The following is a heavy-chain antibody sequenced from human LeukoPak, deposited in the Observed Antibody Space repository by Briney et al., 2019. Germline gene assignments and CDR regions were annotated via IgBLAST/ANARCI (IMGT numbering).Heavy chain of an antibody. Sequence: PGGSLRLSCAASGFTFSSYEMSWVRQAPGKGLEWVSAISGSGGSTYYADSVKGRFTISRDNSENTLYLQMNSLRAEDTAVYYCAKGPPKGGAFQYYFDYWGQGTLVTVSS. J-gene: IGHJ4*02. V-gene: IGHV3-23*01. CDR3: AKGPPKGGAFQYYFDY. CDR2: ISGSGGST. CDR1: GFTFSSYE. D-gene: IGHD2-21*01.